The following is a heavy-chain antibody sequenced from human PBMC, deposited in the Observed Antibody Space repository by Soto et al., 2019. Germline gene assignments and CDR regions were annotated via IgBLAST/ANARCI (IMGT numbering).Heavy chain of an antibody. CDR1: GGSISSGDYY. Sequence: KTSETLSLTCTVSGGSISSGDYYWSWIRQPPGKGLEWIGYIYYSGSTYYNPSLKSRVTISVETSKNQFSLKLSSVTAADTAVYYCARDLYGSGGHDYWGQGTLVTVSS. CDR2: IYYSGST. CDR3: ARDLYGSGGHDY. J-gene: IGHJ4*02. V-gene: IGHV4-30-4*01. D-gene: IGHD3-10*01.